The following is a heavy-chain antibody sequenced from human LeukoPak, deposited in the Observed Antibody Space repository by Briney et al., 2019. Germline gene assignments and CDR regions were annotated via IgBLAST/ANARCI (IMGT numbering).Heavy chain of an antibody. D-gene: IGHD3-10*01. J-gene: IGHJ5*02. V-gene: IGHV1-69*04. CDR1: GGTFSSYA. CDR3: ARDRYYGSGSYYNVNWFDP. Sequence: ASVKVSCKASGGTFSSYAISWVRQAPGQGLEWMGRIIPILGIANYAQKFQGRVTITADESTSTAYMELSSLRSEDTAVYYCARDRYYGSGSYYNVNWFDPWGQGTLVTVSS. CDR2: IIPILGIA.